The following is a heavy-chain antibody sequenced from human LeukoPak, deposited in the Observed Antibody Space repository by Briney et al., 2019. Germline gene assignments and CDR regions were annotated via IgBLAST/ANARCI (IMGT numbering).Heavy chain of an antibody. CDR3: ERGRTTVTYYWFDP. J-gene: IGHJ5*02. CDR2: MNPNSGNT. D-gene: IGHD4-17*01. Sequence: ASVKVSCKASGSTFTSYDINWVRQATGQGLEWMGWMNPNSGNTSYAQKFPGRVTMTRNTSISTAYMELSSLRSEDTAVYYCERGRTTVTYYWFDPWGQGTLVTVSS. CDR1: GSTFTSYD. V-gene: IGHV1-8*01.